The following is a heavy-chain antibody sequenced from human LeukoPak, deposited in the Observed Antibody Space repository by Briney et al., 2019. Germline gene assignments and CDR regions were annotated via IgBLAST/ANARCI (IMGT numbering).Heavy chain of an antibody. CDR3: ARDPVEHPYWFFDL. V-gene: IGHV4-34*01. CDR2: INHSGST. J-gene: IGHJ2*01. CDR1: GGSFSGYY. D-gene: IGHD1/OR15-1a*01. Sequence: KPSETLSLTCAVYGGSFSGYYWSWIRQPPGKGLEWIGEINHSGSTNYNPSLKSRVTISVDTSKNQFSLKLSSVTAADTAVYYCARDPVEHPYWFFDLWGRGTLVTVSS.